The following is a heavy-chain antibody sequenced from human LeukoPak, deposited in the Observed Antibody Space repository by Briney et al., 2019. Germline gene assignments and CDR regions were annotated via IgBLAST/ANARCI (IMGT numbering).Heavy chain of an antibody. CDR3: ARKPHGHIAGIGDAFDI. V-gene: IGHV1-8*01. J-gene: IGHJ3*02. Sequence: GASVKVSCKASGYTFTSYDINWVRQATGQGLEWMGWMNPNSGNTGYAQKFQGRVTMTRNTSISTAYMELSSLRSEDTAVYYCARKPHGHIAGIGDAFDIWGQGTMVTVSS. CDR2: MNPNSGNT. D-gene: IGHD1-14*01. CDR1: GYTFTSYD.